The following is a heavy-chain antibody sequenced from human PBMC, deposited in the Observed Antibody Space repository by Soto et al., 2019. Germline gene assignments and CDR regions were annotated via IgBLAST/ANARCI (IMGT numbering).Heavy chain of an antibody. CDR2: IYWDDSK. D-gene: IGHD4-17*01. Sequence: QITLKESGPTLVKPTQTLTLTCTFSGFSLSTNGVGVGWIRQPPGKALEWLALIYWDDSKHYSPSLNSRLTTTKDTSRNLVVLTMTNIDPVDTATYYCAKKGGGDYILGYWGQGTLVTVSS. CDR3: AKKGGGDYILGY. V-gene: IGHV2-5*02. J-gene: IGHJ4*02. CDR1: GFSLSTNGVG.